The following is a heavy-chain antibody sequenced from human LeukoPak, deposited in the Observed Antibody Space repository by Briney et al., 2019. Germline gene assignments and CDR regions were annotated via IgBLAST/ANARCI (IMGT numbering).Heavy chain of an antibody. J-gene: IGHJ3*02. CDR2: ISGSGGST. CDR3: AKSRRVRVTHPDALDI. D-gene: IGHD2-21*02. CDR1: GFTFSSYA. Sequence: GGSLRLSCAASGFTFSSYAMSWVRQAPGKGLEWVSAISGSGGSTYYADSVKGRFTISRDNSKDTLYLQMNSLRAEDTAVYYCAKSRRVRVTHPDALDIWGQGTMVTVS. V-gene: IGHV3-23*01.